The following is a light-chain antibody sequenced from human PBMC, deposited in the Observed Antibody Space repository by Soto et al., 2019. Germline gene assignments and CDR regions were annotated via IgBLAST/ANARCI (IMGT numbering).Light chain of an antibody. V-gene: IGKV1-5*03. Sequence: DIQMTQSPPSLSASVGDRVTITFRASQSISTWLAWYQQRPGQAPKLLIYKASTLENGVPSRFSGSGSGTEFTLTISCLQPDDFATYYCQQYNTDETFGQGTRLEIK. CDR2: KAS. CDR3: QQYNTDET. CDR1: QSISTW. J-gene: IGKJ5*01.